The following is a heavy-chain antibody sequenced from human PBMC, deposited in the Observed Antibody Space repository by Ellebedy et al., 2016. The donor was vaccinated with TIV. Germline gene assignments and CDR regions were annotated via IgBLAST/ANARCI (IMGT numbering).Heavy chain of an antibody. V-gene: IGHV3-64D*06. CDR3: VKDLSGYDSGYFDY. Sequence: PGGSLRLSCSASGFTFSSYTMHWVRQAPGKGLEYVSAISSNGGSTYYVDSVKGRFTISRDNSQNTLYLQMSSLRAEDTAVYYCVKDLSGYDSGYFDYWGQGTLVTVSS. D-gene: IGHD5-12*01. CDR1: GFTFSSYT. J-gene: IGHJ4*02. CDR2: ISSNGGST.